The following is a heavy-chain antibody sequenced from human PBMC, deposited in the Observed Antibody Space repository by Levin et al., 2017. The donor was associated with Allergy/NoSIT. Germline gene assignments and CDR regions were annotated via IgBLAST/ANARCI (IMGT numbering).Heavy chain of an antibody. CDR2: IRNKAHGGTT. J-gene: IGHJ4*02. Sequence: GESLKISCTGSGCTFGDYAMSWVRQAPGKGLEWVGFIRNKAHGGTTEYAASVKGRLTISRDDSKSIAYLQMNSLKTEDTAVYFCARGGPPNYDYNWGSYRDGYFDYWGQGTLVTVSS. V-gene: IGHV3-49*04. CDR1: GCTFGDYA. CDR3: ARGGPPNYDYNWGSYRDGYFDY. D-gene: IGHD3-16*02.